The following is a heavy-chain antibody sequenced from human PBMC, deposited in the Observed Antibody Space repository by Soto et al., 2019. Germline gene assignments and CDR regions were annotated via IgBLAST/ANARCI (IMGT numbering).Heavy chain of an antibody. V-gene: IGHV1-69*05. D-gene: IGHD2-15*01. Sequence: SVKVACKASGGTFSSYAISWVRQDTGQGLEWMGGIIPIFGTANYAQKFQGWVTMTRDTSISTAYMELSRLRSDDTAVYYCARGYPLGDCSGGSCYNLYYYYYMDVWGKGTTVTVSS. CDR2: IIPIFGTA. CDR3: ARGYPLGDCSGGSCYNLYYYYYMDV. CDR1: GGTFSSYA. J-gene: IGHJ6*03.